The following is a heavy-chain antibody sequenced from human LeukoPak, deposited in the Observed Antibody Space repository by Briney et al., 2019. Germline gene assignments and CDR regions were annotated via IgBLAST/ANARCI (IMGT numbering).Heavy chain of an antibody. Sequence: GGPLRLSCAASGFTFSSYSMNWVRQAPGKGREGVSSISSSSSYIYYADSVKGRFTISRDNSKNSLYLQMNSLGAEDTAVYYCARESYDFWSGSGGEYYYYGMDVWGQGTTVTVSS. CDR3: ARESYDFWSGSGGEYYYYGMDV. CDR1: GFTFSSYS. D-gene: IGHD3-3*01. V-gene: IGHV3-21*01. J-gene: IGHJ6*02. CDR2: ISSSSSYI.